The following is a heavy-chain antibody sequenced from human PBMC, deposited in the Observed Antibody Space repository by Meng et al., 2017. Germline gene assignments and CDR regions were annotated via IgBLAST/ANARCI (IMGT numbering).Heavy chain of an antibody. CDR1: GYTFSTNV. CDR2: INTKTGKP. J-gene: IGHJ4*02. Sequence: QVQLLQSGSGLKVPGASVKVSCKASGYTFSTNVMNWVRQAPGQGLEWMGWINTKTGKPTYAQGFTGRLAFSLDTSASTAFLQINSLKAEDTAVYYCARAHSSGWYSFFDYWGQGTLVTVSS. V-gene: IGHV7-4-1*02. D-gene: IGHD6-19*01. CDR3: ARAHSSGWYSFFDY.